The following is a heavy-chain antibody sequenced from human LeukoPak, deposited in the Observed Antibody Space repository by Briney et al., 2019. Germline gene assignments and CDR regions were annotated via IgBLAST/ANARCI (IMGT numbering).Heavy chain of an antibody. D-gene: IGHD5-12*01. J-gene: IGHJ4*02. V-gene: IGHV1-24*01. CDR2: FDPEDGET. CDR1: GFTFSSYG. CDR3: ATVGYSGYVYYFDY. Sequence: GGSLRLSCAASGFTFSSYGMHWVRQAPGKGLEWMGGFDPEDGETIYAQKFQGRVTMTEDTSTDTAYMELSSLRSEDTAVYYCATVGYSGYVYYFDYWGQGTLVTVSS.